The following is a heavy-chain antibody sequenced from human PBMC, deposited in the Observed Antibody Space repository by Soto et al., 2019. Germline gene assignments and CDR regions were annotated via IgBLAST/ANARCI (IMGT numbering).Heavy chain of an antibody. Sequence: SETLSLTCTVSGGSISSSSYYWGWIRQPPGKGLEWIGGIYYSGSTYYTPSLKSRVTISVDTSKNQFSLKLSSVTAADTAVYYCARQMEGSGYFHGAFDIWGQGTMVTVSS. V-gene: IGHV4-39*01. CDR3: ARQMEGSGYFHGAFDI. CDR1: GGSISSSSYY. D-gene: IGHD3-22*01. CDR2: IYYSGST. J-gene: IGHJ3*02.